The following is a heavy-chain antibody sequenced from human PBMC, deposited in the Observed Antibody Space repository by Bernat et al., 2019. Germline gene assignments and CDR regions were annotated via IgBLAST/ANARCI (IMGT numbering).Heavy chain of an antibody. V-gene: IGHV1-69*04. J-gene: IGHJ5*02. CDR3: ARDRGVTWHVPNWFDP. Sequence: QVQLVQSGAEVKKPGSSVKVSCKASGGTFSSYAISWVRQAPGQGLEWMGRITPNLDIANYAQKFQGRITITADKSTSTAYMELSSLRSEDTGVYYCARDRGVTWHVPNWFDPWGQGTLVTVSS. CDR2: ITPNLDIA. CDR1: GGTFSSYA. D-gene: IGHD2-21*02.